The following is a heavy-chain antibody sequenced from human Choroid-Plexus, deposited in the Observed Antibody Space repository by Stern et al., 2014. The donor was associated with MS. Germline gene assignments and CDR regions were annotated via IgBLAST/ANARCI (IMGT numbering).Heavy chain of an antibody. Sequence: VQLVQSGAEVKKPGSSVKVSCKASGGTFSSYAVNWVRQAPVQGLEWMGGIIPIFGRANYAQKFQGRVTITADESTNTAYMELSSLRSEDTAVYFCARTSTRGFDYWGQGTLVTVSS. CDR1: GGTFSSYA. CDR3: ARTSTRGFDY. J-gene: IGHJ4*02. V-gene: IGHV1-69*01. CDR2: IIPIFGRA. D-gene: IGHD2/OR15-2a*01.